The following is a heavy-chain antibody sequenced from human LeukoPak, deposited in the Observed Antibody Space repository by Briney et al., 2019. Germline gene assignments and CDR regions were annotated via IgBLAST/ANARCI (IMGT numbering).Heavy chain of an antibody. Sequence: PSETLSLTCTVSGDSINNYYWTWIRQSPGKGLEWIGYINYIGNTNYNPSLKNRVAISVDTSKNQFSLSRSSVTAADTAVYYCARASYSSSGWSPFDYWGQGALVTASS. J-gene: IGHJ4*02. CDR1: GDSINNYY. D-gene: IGHD6-19*01. CDR2: INYIGNT. V-gene: IGHV4-59*01. CDR3: ARASYSSSGWSPFDY.